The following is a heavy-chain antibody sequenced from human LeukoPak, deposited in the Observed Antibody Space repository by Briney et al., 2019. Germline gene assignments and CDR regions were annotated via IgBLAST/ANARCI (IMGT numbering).Heavy chain of an antibody. V-gene: IGHV4-59*12. CDR3: ARVRTVRGYMDV. J-gene: IGHJ6*03. D-gene: IGHD4-17*01. Sequence: SETLSLTCTVSGGSISNYYWSWIRQPPGKGLEWIGYIYYSGSTNYNPSLKSRVTMSVDTSKNQFSLKLSSVTAADTAVYYCARVRTVRGYMDVWGKGTTVTVSS. CDR2: IYYSGST. CDR1: GGSISNYY.